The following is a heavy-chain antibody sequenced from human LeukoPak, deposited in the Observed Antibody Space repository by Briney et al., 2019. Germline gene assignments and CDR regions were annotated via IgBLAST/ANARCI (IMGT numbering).Heavy chain of an antibody. Sequence: ASVKVSCKASRYTFTSYGITRVRQAPGQGLEWMGWISGYNDNTKYAQKLQGRVTMTTDTSMSTAYMELRSLRSDDTAVYYCARNYYDNSGYYYFDYWGQGTLVTVSS. CDR1: RYTFTSYG. J-gene: IGHJ4*02. CDR2: ISGYNDNT. V-gene: IGHV1-18*01. CDR3: ARNYYDNSGYYYFDY. D-gene: IGHD3-22*01.